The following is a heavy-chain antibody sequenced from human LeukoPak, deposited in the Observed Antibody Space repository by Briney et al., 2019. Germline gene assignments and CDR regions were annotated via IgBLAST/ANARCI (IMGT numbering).Heavy chain of an antibody. D-gene: IGHD3-22*01. CDR1: GGSISSYY. Sequence: SETLSLTCTVSGGSISSYYWSWLRQPPAKGLEWIGYIYYSGSTNYNPSLKSRVTISVDTSKNQFSLKLSSVTAADTAVYYCARAGYDSSGDLFDPWGQGTLVTVSS. CDR2: IYYSGST. J-gene: IGHJ5*02. CDR3: ARAGYDSSGDLFDP. V-gene: IGHV4-59*01.